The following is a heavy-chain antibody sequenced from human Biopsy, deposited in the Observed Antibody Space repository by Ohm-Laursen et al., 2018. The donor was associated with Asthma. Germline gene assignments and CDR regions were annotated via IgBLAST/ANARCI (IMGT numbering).Heavy chain of an antibody. D-gene: IGHD3-3*01. CDR3: ARDRRVRFLEWPPAMDV. J-gene: IGHJ6*02. Sequence: TLSLTCAVSGDSISSNSWWTWVRQSPGRGLEWIGEIYYSGSTNYHPSLKGRVTISVAKSKNQFSLRLTSVTAADTAVYYCARDRRVRFLEWPPAMDVWGQGTTVTVSS. CDR2: IYYSGST. CDR1: GDSISSNSW. V-gene: IGHV4-4*02.